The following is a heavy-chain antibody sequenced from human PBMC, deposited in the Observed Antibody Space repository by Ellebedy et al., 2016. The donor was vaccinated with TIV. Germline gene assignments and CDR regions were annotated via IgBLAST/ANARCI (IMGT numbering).Heavy chain of an antibody. D-gene: IGHD2-21*01. V-gene: IGHV3-66*01. CDR1: GIIVSDYF. CDR2: LYPDAKT. Sequence: PGGSLRLSCEASGIIVSDYFMNWVRQAPGKGLEWVSVLYPDAKTNYTDSVNGRFIVSRDSSKNTLYLQMNRLKAEDTAVYYCARDPGGGGDFGDNWFDPWGQGTLVTVSS. J-gene: IGHJ5*02. CDR3: ARDPGGGGDFGDNWFDP.